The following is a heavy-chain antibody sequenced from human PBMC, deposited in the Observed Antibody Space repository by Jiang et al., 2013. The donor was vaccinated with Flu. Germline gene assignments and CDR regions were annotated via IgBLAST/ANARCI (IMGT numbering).Heavy chain of an antibody. V-gene: IGHV2-5*02. CDR1: GFSLSTSGVG. CDR3: AHTLKDYYGSGSFRRSKWDFDY. J-gene: IGHJ4*02. CDR2: IYWDDDK. D-gene: IGHD3-10*01. Sequence: KPTQTLTLTCTFSGFSLSTSGVGVGWIRQPPGKALEWLALIYWDDDKRYSPSLKSRLTITKDTSKNQVVLTMTNMDPVDTATYYCAHTLKDYYGSGSFRRSKWDFDYWGQGTLVTVSS.